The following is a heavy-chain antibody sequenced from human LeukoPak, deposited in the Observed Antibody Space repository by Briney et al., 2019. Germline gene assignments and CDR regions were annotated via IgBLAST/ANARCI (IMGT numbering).Heavy chain of an antibody. J-gene: IGHJ4*02. Sequence: GGSLRLSCTASGFAFEDYAMHWVRQVPGKALEWVSVITWDGGSTNYADSVMGRFTVSRDNSKNSLYLQMNSLRPEDTAFYYCAKGALGVAATIYFDYWGQGTLVTVSS. CDR3: AKGALGVAATIYFDY. CDR2: ITWDGGST. CDR1: GFAFEDYA. D-gene: IGHD2-15*01. V-gene: IGHV3-43D*03.